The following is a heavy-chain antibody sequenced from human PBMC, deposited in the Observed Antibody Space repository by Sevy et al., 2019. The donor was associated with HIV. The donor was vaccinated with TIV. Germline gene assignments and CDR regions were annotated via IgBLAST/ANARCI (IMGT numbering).Heavy chain of an antibody. V-gene: IGHV4-30-4*01. Sequence: SETLSLTCTVSGGSISSGDYYWSWIRQPPGKGLEWIGYIYYSGSTYYNPSLKSRVTISVDTSKNQFSLKLSSVTAADTAGYYCARGRANYYDSSGYFEHYGMDVWGQGTTVTVSS. J-gene: IGHJ6*02. CDR3: ARGRANYYDSSGYFEHYGMDV. CDR2: IYYSGST. CDR1: GGSISSGDYY. D-gene: IGHD3-22*01.